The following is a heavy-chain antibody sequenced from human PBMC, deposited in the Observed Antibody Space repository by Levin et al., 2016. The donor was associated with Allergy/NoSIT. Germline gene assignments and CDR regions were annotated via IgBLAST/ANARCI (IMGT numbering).Heavy chain of an antibody. Sequence: GESLKISCAASGFTFSSFPMHWVRQAPSKGLNWVAGISFDGSIEYYADSVKGRFTISRDNAKNSVDLQMKALRPEDTAIYYCARSARVGSSWSKDILYYYDALDVWGQGTAVTVSS. CDR2: ISFDGSIE. CDR1: GFTFSSFP. J-gene: IGHJ6*02. CDR3: ARSARVGSSWSKDILYYYDALDV. D-gene: IGHD1-26*01. V-gene: IGHV3-30*07.